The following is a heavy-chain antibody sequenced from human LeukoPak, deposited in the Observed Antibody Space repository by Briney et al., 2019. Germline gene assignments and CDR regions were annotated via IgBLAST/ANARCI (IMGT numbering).Heavy chain of an antibody. D-gene: IGHD3-22*01. CDR3: AKDEGPYYYDSSGYYY. Sequence: PGGSLRLSCAASGFTVSSNYMSWVRQAPGKGLEWVSVIYSGGSTYYADSVKGRFTISRDNSKNTLYLQMNSLRAEDTAVYYCAKDEGPYYYDSSGYYYWGQGTLVTVSS. CDR2: IYSGGST. CDR1: GFTVSSNY. V-gene: IGHV3-66*02. J-gene: IGHJ4*02.